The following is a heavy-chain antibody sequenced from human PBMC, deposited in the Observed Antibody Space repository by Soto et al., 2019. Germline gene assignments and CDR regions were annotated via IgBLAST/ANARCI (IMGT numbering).Heavy chain of an antibody. CDR1: GYSFTSYW. Sequence: SGESLKISCKGSGYSFTSYWIGWVRQMPGKGLEWMGIIYPGDSDTRYSPSFQGQVTISADKSISTAYLQWSSLKASDTAVYYCATGVTSGWYFGVPPQLDYWGQGTLVTVSS. CDR2: IYPGDSDT. V-gene: IGHV5-51*01. D-gene: IGHD6-19*01. J-gene: IGHJ4*02. CDR3: ATGVTSGWYFGVPPQLDY.